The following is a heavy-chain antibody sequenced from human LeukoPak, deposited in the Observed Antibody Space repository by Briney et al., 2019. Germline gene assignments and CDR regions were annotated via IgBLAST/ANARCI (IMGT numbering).Heavy chain of an antibody. J-gene: IGHJ4*02. Sequence: GESLKISCKGSGYSFTSYWIGWVPQMPGKGLEWMGIIYPGDSDTRYSPSFQGQVTISADKSISTAYLQWSSLKASDTAMYYCARITRSDDGRTVGYFDYWGQGTLVTVSS. D-gene: IGHD3-10*01. CDR3: ARITRSDDGRTVGYFDY. CDR2: IYPGDSDT. V-gene: IGHV5-51*01. CDR1: GYSFTSYW.